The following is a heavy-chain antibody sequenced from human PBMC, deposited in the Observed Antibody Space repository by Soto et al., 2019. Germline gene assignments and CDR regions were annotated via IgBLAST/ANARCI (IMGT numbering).Heavy chain of an antibody. D-gene: IGHD6-6*01. J-gene: IGHJ6*02. CDR2: MNPNSGNT. CDR3: ARIPVDSSSLRDGMDV. Sequence: QVQLVQSGAEVKKPGASVKVSCKASGYTFTSYDINWVRQATGQGLEWMGWMNPNSGNTGYAQKFQGRVTMTRNTSISTAYMELSSLRSEDTAVYYCARIPVDSSSLRDGMDVWDQGTTVTVSS. CDR1: GYTFTSYD. V-gene: IGHV1-8*01.